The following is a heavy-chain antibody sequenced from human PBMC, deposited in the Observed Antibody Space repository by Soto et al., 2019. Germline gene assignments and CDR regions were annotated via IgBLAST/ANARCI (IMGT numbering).Heavy chain of an antibody. CDR3: ARGSTDSYPGSRILDF. V-gene: IGHV3-23*01. D-gene: IGHD3-10*01. CDR1: GFTFSSYA. J-gene: IGHJ4*02. CDR2: ITDSGGDA. Sequence: TGGSLRLSCAASGFTFSSYAMSWVRQAPGEGLEWVSTITDSGGDAKYADSVRGRFAISRDNSKKTLYLQMSSLTAEDSAIYYCARGSTDSYPGSRILDFWGRGTLVTVSS.